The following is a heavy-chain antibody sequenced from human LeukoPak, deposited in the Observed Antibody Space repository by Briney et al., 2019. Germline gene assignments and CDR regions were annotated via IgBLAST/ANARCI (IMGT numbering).Heavy chain of an antibody. J-gene: IGHJ4*02. CDR2: ISAYNGNT. D-gene: IGHD3-22*01. CDR1: GYTFTSYG. CDR3: ASFYDSSGYYQSYLDY. Sequence: ASVKVSCKASGYTFTSYGNSWVRQAPGQGLEWMGWISAYNGNTNYAQKLQGRVTMTTDTSTSTAYMELRSLRSDDTAVYYCASFYDSSGYYQSYLDYWGQGTLVTVSS. V-gene: IGHV1-18*01.